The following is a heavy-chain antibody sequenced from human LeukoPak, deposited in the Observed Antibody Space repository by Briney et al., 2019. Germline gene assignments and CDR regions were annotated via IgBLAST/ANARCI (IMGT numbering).Heavy chain of an antibody. CDR3: TRQSGTVTPIDY. D-gene: IGHD4-17*01. J-gene: IGHJ4*02. CDR2: IHHSGSL. V-gene: IGHV4-34*01. CDR1: GGSSSGSN. Sequence: SETLSLTCGIYGGSSSGSNWSWIRQPPGKGLEWIGEIHHSGSLHYNPSLKSRVSMSVDTSKSQFSLQLRSVTAADTAVYYCTRQSGTVTPIDYWSQGTLVTVSS.